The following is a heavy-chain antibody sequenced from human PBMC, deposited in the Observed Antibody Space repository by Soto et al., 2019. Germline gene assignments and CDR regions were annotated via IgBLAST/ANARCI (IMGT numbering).Heavy chain of an antibody. V-gene: IGHV3-23*01. CDR2: LNGRGSGT. CDR3: ARPIVQSYSNSSVSFAFDI. D-gene: IGHD3-22*01. J-gene: IGHJ3*02. CDR1: GFDFRRSA. Sequence: GGSLRLSCVASGFDFRRSAMAWVRQAPGKGLEWVSALNGRGSGTYYADSVKGRFTISRDPSEDILYLQMSGLRAEDTAAYYCARPIVQSYSNSSVSFAFDIWREGXMVTVTS.